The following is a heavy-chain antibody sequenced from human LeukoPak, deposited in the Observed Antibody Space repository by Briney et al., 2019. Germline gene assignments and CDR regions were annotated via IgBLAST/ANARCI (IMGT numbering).Heavy chain of an antibody. Sequence: GGSLRLSCAASGFTFSSYWMNWVRQAPGKGLEWVSSISSSSSYIYYADSVKGRFTISRDNAKNSLYLQMNSLRAEDTAVYYCAELGITMIGGVWGKGTTVTISS. CDR1: GFTFSSYW. D-gene: IGHD3-10*02. CDR2: ISSSSSYI. J-gene: IGHJ6*04. V-gene: IGHV3-21*01. CDR3: AELGITMIGGV.